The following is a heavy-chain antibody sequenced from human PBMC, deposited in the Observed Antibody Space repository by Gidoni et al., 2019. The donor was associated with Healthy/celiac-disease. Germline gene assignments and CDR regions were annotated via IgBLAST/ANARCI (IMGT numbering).Heavy chain of an antibody. D-gene: IGHD6-19*01. CDR1: GFTFSSYG. CDR3: AKDTSGWFLGGYMDV. V-gene: IGHV3-30*18. J-gene: IGHJ6*03. Sequence: QVQLVESGGGVVQPGRSLRLSCAASGFTFSSYGMHWVRQAPGKGLEWVAVISYDGSNKDYADSVKGRFTISRENSKNTLYLQMNSLRAEDTAVYYCAKDTSGWFLGGYMDVWGKGTTVTVSS. CDR2: ISYDGSNK.